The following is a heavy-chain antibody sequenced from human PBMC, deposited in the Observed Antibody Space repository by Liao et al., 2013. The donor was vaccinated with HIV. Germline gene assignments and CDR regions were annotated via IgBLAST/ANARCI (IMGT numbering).Heavy chain of an antibody. D-gene: IGHD4-17*01. CDR2: IYNSGRT. J-gene: IGHJ6*03. V-gene: IGHV4-39*07. CDR1: GASISSETDY. Sequence: QLRLQESGPGLVKPSDTLSLTCTVSGASISSETDYWGWLRQPPGKGLEWIGSIYNSGRTFGNPSLRSRVTISIDRSKNQFSLKLSSVTAADTAIYYCARGGSRDYYSRSDYYYYYMDVWGKGTTVTVSS. CDR3: ARGGSRDYYSRSDYYYYYMDV.